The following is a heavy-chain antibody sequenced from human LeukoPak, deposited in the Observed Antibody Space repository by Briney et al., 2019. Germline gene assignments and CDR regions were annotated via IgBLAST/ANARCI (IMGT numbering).Heavy chain of an antibody. CDR2: ILTSGTT. V-gene: IGHV4-4*09. D-gene: IGHD3-10*01. CDR3: ARLRVSGSYLYYFDD. J-gene: IGHJ4*02. Sequence: SETLSLTCTVSNGSISSYHWSWVRQPPGKGLEWIGYILTSGTTNYNPSLKSRLTISVDTSKNRFTLKLSSVTAADTAVYYCARLRVSGSYLYYFDDWGQGTLVIVSS. CDR1: NGSISSYH.